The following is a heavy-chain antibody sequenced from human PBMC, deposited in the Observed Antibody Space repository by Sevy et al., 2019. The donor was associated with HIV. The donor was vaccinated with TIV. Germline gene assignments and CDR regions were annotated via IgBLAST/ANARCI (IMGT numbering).Heavy chain of an antibody. J-gene: IGHJ3*02. CDR1: GFTFSSYW. CDR2: IKQDGSEK. CDR3: ARHWWNHDAFDI. Sequence: GGSLRLSCAASGFTFSSYWMSWVRQAPGKGLEWVANIKQDGSEKYYVDSVKGRFTISGDYAKNSLYLQMDSLRAEDTAVYYCARHWWNHDAFDIWGQGTMVTVSS. V-gene: IGHV3-7*01. D-gene: IGHD1-1*01.